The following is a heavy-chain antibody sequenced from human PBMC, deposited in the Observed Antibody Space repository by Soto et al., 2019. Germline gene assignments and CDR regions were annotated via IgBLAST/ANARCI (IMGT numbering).Heavy chain of an antibody. V-gene: IGHV3-23*01. CDR2: ISGSGGTT. J-gene: IGHJ3*02. CDR3: AKTANGWFSAFDI. D-gene: IGHD6-19*01. Sequence: EVQLLESGGGLVQPGGSLRLSCAASGFTFSSYAMSWVRQAPGKGLGWVSAISGSGGTTYYADSVKGRFTFSRDNSNNTLYLQRNSLRAEDTAVYYCAKTANGWFSAFDIWGQGTMVTVSS. CDR1: GFTFSSYA.